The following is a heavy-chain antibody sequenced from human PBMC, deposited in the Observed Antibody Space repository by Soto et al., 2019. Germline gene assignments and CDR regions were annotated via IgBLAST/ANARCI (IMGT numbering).Heavy chain of an antibody. CDR3: ASRTVTTTEVWFDP. Sequence: NPSETLSLTCTVSGGSISSSSYYWDWIRQPPGKGLEWIGSIYYSGSSYYNPSLKSRVTISVDTSKNQFSLKLSSVTAADTAVYYCASRTVTTTEVWFDPWGQGTQVTVSS. CDR1: GGSISSSSYY. V-gene: IGHV4-39*01. CDR2: IYYSGSS. D-gene: IGHD4-17*01. J-gene: IGHJ5*02.